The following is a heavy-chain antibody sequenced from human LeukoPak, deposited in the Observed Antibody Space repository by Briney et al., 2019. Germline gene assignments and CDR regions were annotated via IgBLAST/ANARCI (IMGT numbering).Heavy chain of an antibody. Sequence: PGGSLRLSCAASGFTVSSNYMNWVRQAPGKGLEWVAVISYDGSNKYYADSVKGRFTISRDNSKNTLYLQMNSLRAEDTAVYYCAKPTRPFGSGWYEYWGQGTLVTVSS. CDR1: GFTVSSNY. CDR3: AKPTRPFGSGWYEY. V-gene: IGHV3-30*18. J-gene: IGHJ4*02. CDR2: ISYDGSNK. D-gene: IGHD6-19*01.